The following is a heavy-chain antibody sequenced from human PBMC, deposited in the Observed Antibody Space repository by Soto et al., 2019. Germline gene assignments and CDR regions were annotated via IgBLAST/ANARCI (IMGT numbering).Heavy chain of an antibody. CDR3: ARPTSTVSYYYYGMHX. D-gene: IGHD4-17*01. CDR1: GFTFSNYA. Sequence: PGGSLRLSFAASGFTFSNYAMHWVRQAPGTGLEGVEVIWYDGSNKYYADSVKGRFTISIDNSKNTLYLQMNSLSAEDTAVYYCARPTSTVSYYYYGMHXWGQGTPVTVS. J-gene: IGHJ6*02. CDR2: IWYDGSNK. V-gene: IGHV3-33*08.